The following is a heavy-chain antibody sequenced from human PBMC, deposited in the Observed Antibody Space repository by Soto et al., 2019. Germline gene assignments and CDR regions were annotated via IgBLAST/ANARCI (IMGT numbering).Heavy chain of an antibody. Sequence: KPSETLSLTCTVSGGSISSSSYYWGWIRQPPGKGLEWIGSIYYSGSTYYNPSLKSRVTISVDTSKNQFSLKLSSVTAADTAVYYCATQHYDFWSGYGDTFDYWGQGTLVTVSS. J-gene: IGHJ4*02. V-gene: IGHV4-39*01. D-gene: IGHD3-3*01. CDR2: IYYSGST. CDR3: ATQHYDFWSGYGDTFDY. CDR1: GGSISSSSYY.